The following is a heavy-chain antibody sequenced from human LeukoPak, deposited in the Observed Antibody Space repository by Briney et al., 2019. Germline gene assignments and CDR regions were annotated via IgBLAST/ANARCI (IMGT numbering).Heavy chain of an antibody. D-gene: IGHD3-22*01. Sequence: SVKVPCKASGGTFSSYAISWVRQAPGQGLEWMGGIIPIFGTANYAQEFQGRVTITADESTSTAYMELSSLRSEDTAVYYCARVYDSSGSPGYDAFDIWGQGTMVTVSS. CDR2: IIPIFGTA. CDR1: GGTFSSYA. V-gene: IGHV1-69*01. J-gene: IGHJ3*02. CDR3: ARVYDSSGSPGYDAFDI.